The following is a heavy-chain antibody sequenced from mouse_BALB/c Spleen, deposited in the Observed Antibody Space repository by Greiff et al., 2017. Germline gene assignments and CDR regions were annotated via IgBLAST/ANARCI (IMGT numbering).Heavy chain of an antibody. J-gene: IGHJ4*01. CDR2: IWAGGST. Sequence: QVQLKESGPGLVAPSQSLSITCTVSGFSFTSYGVHWVRQPPGKGLEWLGVIWAGGSTNYNSALMYRLSISKDNSKSQVFLKMSRLQTDDTAMYYCARGTYGGSYGGYAMDYWGQGTSVTVSS. CDR3: ARGTYGGSYGGYAMDY. V-gene: IGHV2-9*02. D-gene: IGHD1-1*01. CDR1: GFSFTSYG.